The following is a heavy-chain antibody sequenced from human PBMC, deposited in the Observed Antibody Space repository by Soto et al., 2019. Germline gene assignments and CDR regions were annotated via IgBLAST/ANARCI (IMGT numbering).Heavy chain of an antibody. J-gene: IGHJ6*02. Sequence: GGSLRLSCTASGFSFSSYDMHWVRQAPGEGLEWVSAMSFDGSYKHYADSVKGRFTISRDNSENTLYLQMNGLRPEDTAVYFCARGMIRGVVYYGVEVWGQGTTVTVSS. V-gene: IGHV3-30*03. CDR1: GFSFSSYD. CDR2: MSFDGSYK. CDR3: ARGMIRGVVYYGVEV. D-gene: IGHD3-10*01.